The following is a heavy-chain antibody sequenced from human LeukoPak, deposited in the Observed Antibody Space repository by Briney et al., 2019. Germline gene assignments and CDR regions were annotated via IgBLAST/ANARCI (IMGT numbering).Heavy chain of an antibody. Sequence: PPETLSLTCAVYGGSFSGYYRSWIRQPPGKGLEWIGEINHSGSTNYNPSLKSRVTISVDTSKNQFSLKLSSVTAADTAVYYCARRRSVWIQLWFDYWGQGTLVTVSS. D-gene: IGHD5-18*01. J-gene: IGHJ4*02. CDR3: ARRRSVWIQLWFDY. CDR1: GGSFSGYY. V-gene: IGHV4-34*01. CDR2: INHSGST.